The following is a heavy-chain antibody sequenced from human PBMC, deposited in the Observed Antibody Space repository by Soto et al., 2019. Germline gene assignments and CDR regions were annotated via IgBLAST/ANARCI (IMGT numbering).Heavy chain of an antibody. D-gene: IGHD3-22*01. CDR2: ISYDGSNK. J-gene: IGHJ3*02. CDR3: AKSDRRNYCGSSKDAFDI. CDR1: GFTFSSYG. V-gene: IGHV3-30*18. Sequence: VQLVESGGGVVQPGGSLRLSCAASGFTFSSYGMHWVRQAPGKGLEWVAVISYDGSNKYYADSVKGRFTISRDNSKKSLYLRMKRLRDEDAAVYYFAKSDRRNYCGSSKDAFDIWCQGTVVTVSS.